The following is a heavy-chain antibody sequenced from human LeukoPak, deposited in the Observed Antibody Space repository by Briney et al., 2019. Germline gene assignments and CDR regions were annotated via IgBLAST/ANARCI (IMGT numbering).Heavy chain of an antibody. CDR3: ARDAGPGYSYGYYYYYMDV. CDR2: IIPIFGTA. CDR1: GGTFSSYA. V-gene: IGHV1-69*05. D-gene: IGHD5-18*01. J-gene: IGHJ6*03. Sequence: SVKVSCTASGGTFSSYAISWVRQAPGQGLEWMGGIIPIFGTANYAQKFQGRVTITTDESTSTAYMELSSLRSEDTAVYYCARDAGPGYSYGYYYYYMDVWGKGTTVTVSS.